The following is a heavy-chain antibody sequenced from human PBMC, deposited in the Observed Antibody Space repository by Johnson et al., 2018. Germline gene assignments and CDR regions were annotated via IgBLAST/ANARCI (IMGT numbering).Heavy chain of an antibody. Sequence: QVQLQESGPGLVKPSETLSLTCTVSGGSISSYYWSWIRQPPGKGLEWIGYIYYSESTNYNPSLKSRVTISVDTSKNQFSLKLSSVTAADTAVYYCAGTNWHGMDVWGQGTTVTVSS. J-gene: IGHJ6*02. CDR3: AGTNWHGMDV. CDR2: IYYSEST. CDR1: GGSISSYY. V-gene: IGHV4-59*01. D-gene: IGHD2-8*01.